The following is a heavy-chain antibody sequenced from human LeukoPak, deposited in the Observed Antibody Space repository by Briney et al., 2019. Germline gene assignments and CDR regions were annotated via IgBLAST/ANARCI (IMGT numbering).Heavy chain of an antibody. CDR1: GITFSSYS. CDR2: ISSFSGTI. Sequence: GGSLRLSCVASGITFSSYSMNWVRQAPGKGLEWVSYISSFSGTINYADSVKGRFTISRDNAKNSLYLQMNSLRADDTSVYYCARAKYDSSRYYYRGFDIWGQGTMVTVSP. D-gene: IGHD3-22*01. V-gene: IGHV3-48*01. J-gene: IGHJ3*02. CDR3: ARAKYDSSRYYYRGFDI.